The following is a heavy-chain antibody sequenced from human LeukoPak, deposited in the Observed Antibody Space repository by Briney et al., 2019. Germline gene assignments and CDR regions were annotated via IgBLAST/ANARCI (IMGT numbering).Heavy chain of an antibody. J-gene: IGHJ4*02. CDR3: ARDLGYCSSTSCYEKFGY. Sequence: GGSLRLSCAASGFTFDDYGMSWVRQAPGKGLEWVYGINWNGGSTGYADSVKGRFTISRDNAKNSLYLQMNSLRAEDTALYYCARDLGYCSSTSCYEKFGYWGQGTLVTVSS. D-gene: IGHD2-2*01. V-gene: IGHV3-20*04. CDR1: GFTFDDYG. CDR2: INWNGGST.